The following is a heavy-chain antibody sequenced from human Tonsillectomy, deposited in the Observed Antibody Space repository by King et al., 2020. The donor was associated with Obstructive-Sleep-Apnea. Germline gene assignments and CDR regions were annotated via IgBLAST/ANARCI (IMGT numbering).Heavy chain of an antibody. CDR1: GFTFSNYW. CDR2: IKQDGGEK. J-gene: IGHJ4*02. V-gene: IGHV3-7*01. D-gene: IGHD4-17*01. CDR3: ARDRPRDDYGDLHEVY. Sequence: VQLVESGGGLFQPGGSLRLSCTVSGFTFSNYWMTWIRQAPGKGLEWVANIKQDGGEKYYVDSVKGRFTIPRDNAKNSLYLKMNSLRAEDTAVYYCARDRPRDDYGDLHEVYWGQGTLVTVSS.